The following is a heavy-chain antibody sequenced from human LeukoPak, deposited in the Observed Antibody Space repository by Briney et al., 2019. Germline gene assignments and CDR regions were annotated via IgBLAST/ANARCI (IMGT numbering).Heavy chain of an antibody. CDR2: ISSSRTYT. Sequence: PGGSPRLSCAASGFTFSDYYMSWIRQAPGKGLEWVSYISSSRTYTNYADSVKGRFTISRDNAKNSLYLQMNSLRAEDTAVYYCARLTYDSSGYFDYWGQGTLVTVSS. V-gene: IGHV3-11*03. J-gene: IGHJ4*02. CDR1: GFTFSDYY. CDR3: ARLTYDSSGYFDY. D-gene: IGHD3-22*01.